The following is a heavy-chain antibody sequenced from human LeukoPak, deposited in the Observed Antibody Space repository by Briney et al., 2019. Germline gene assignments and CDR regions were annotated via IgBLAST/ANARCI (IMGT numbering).Heavy chain of an antibody. CDR1: GFTFSSYA. V-gene: IGHV3-23*01. J-gene: IGHJ4*02. Sequence: GGSLRLSCAASGFTFSSYAMSWVRQAPGKGLEWVSAISGSGGSTYYADSVKGRSTISRDNSKNTLYLQMNSLRAEDTAVYYCAKDSEYDFWSGYPTDHYFDYWGQGTLVTVSS. D-gene: IGHD3-3*01. CDR2: ISGSGGST. CDR3: AKDSEYDFWSGYPTDHYFDY.